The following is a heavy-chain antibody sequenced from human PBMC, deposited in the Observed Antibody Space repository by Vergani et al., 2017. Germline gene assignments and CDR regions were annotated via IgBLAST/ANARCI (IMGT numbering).Heavy chain of an antibody. CDR2: ISWNSGSI. CDR3: AKDHYDFWSGYPNLSPFDL. Sequence: EVQLVESGGGLVQPGRSLRLSCAASGFTFDDYAMHWVRQAPGKGLEWVSGISWNSGSIGYVDSVKGRFTISRDNAKNSLYLQMNSLRAEDTALYYCAKDHYDFWSGYPNLSPFDLWGRGTLVTVSS. CDR1: GFTFDDYA. V-gene: IGHV3-9*01. J-gene: IGHJ2*01. D-gene: IGHD3-3*01.